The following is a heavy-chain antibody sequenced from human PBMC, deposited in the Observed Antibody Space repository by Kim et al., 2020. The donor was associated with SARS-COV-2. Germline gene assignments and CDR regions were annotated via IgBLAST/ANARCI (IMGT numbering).Heavy chain of an antibody. D-gene: IGHD3-22*01. V-gene: IGHV1-69*13. CDR3: ARKLPDYYDSSGPESYYYYAMDV. Sequence: ASVKVSCKASGGTFSSYAISWVRQAPGQGLEWMGGIIPIFGTANYAQKFQGRVTITADESTSTAYMELSSLRSEDTAVYYCARKLPDYYDSSGPESYYYYAMDVWGQGTTVTVSS. CDR2: IIPIFGTA. CDR1: GGTFSSYA. J-gene: IGHJ6*02.